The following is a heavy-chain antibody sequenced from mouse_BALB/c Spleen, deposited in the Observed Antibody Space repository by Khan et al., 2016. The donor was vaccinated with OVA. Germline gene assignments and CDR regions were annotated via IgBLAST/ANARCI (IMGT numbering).Heavy chain of an antibody. CDR2: IDYSGRA. CDR1: GYSITSDSA. J-gene: IGHJ2*01. D-gene: IGHD3-1*01. V-gene: IGHV3-2*02. CDR3: ARGLRYFDY. Sequence: QLVESGPGLVKPSQSLSLTCTVTGYSITSDSAWNWIRQFPGNKLEWMGYIDYSGRANYNPSLKSRISITRDTSKNQFFLQLNSVTTEDTATYYCARGLRYFDYWGQGTTLTVSS.